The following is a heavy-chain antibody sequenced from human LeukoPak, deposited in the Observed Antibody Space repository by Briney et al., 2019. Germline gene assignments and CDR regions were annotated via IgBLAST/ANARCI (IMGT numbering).Heavy chain of an antibody. CDR1: GFTFSSYS. Sequence: GGSLRLSCAASGFTFSSYSMNWVRQAPGKGLEWVSYISSSSSTIYYADSVKGRFTISRDNAKNSLYLQMNSLRAEDTAVYYCASPPVVAAAPQTYYFDYWGQGTLVTVSS. D-gene: IGHD6-13*01. CDR3: ASPPVVAAAPQTYYFDY. J-gene: IGHJ4*02. CDR2: ISSSSSTI. V-gene: IGHV3-48*04.